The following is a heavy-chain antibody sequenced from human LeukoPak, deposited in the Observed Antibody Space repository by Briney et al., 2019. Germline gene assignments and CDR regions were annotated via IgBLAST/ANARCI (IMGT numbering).Heavy chain of an antibody. CDR1: GFTFSSYG. V-gene: IGHV3-30*02. CDR2: IRYDGSNK. CDR3: AKPIHPSWNDARGDFDY. J-gene: IGHJ4*02. Sequence: TGGSLRLSCAASGFTFSSYGMHWVRQAPGKGLEWVAFIRYDGSNKYYADSVKGRFTISRDNSKNTLYLQMNSLRAEDTAVYYCAKPIHPSWNDARGDFDYWGQGTLVTVSS. D-gene: IGHD1-1*01.